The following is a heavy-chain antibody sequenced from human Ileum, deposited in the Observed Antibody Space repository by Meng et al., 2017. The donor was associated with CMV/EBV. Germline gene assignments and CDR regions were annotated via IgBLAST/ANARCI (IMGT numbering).Heavy chain of an antibody. CDR1: GGSFTGYY. J-gene: IGHJ4*02. D-gene: IGHD3-10*01. Sequence: QAQLQQWGAGLLKPSETLSLTCAVFGGSFTGYYWSWFRQSPGKGLEWIGEITHSGRTSYNLSLKSRVTISVDMSKYQFSLKLTSVTAADTAIYYCARGLASGWPDYWGQGTLVTVSS. V-gene: IGHV4-34*01. CDR3: ARGLASGWPDY. CDR2: ITHSGRT.